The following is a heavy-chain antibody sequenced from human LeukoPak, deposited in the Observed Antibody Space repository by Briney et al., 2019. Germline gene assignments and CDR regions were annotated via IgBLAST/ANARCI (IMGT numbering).Heavy chain of an antibody. CDR1: GFTFSDYY. Sequence: GGSLRLSCAASGFTFSDYYMSWIRQAPGKGLEWVSYISSSGSTIYYADSVKGRFTISRDNAKNSLYLQMNSLRAEDTAVYYCARARQLVRRGGLFFDYWGQGTLVTVSS. J-gene: IGHJ4*02. CDR3: ARARQLVRRGGLFFDY. CDR2: ISSSGSTI. V-gene: IGHV3-11*04. D-gene: IGHD6-13*01.